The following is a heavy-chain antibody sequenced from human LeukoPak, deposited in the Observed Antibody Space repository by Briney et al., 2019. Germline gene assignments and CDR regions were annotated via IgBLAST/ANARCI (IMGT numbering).Heavy chain of an antibody. D-gene: IGHD6-19*01. CDR3: ARGTPSSSGWLYYGMDV. Sequence: GGSLRLSCAASGFTFSSYGMHWVRQAPGKGLEWVAVIWYGGSNKYYADSVKGRFTISRDNSKNTLYLQMNSLRAEDTAVYYCARGTPSSSGWLYYGMDVWGQGTTVTVSS. V-gene: IGHV3-33*08. CDR1: GFTFSSYG. CDR2: IWYGGSNK. J-gene: IGHJ6*02.